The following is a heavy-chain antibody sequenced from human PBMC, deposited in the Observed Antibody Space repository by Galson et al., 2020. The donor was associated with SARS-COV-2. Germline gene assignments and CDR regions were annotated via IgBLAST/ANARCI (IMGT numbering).Heavy chain of an antibody. Sequence: GGSLRLSCAASGFTFSSYAMHWVRQAPGKGLEWVAVISYDGSNKYYADSVKGRFTISRDNSKNTLYLQMNSLRAEDTAVYYCARELYGDGGFDYWGQGTLVTVSS. CDR3: ARELYGDGGFDY. D-gene: IGHD4-17*01. CDR2: ISYDGSNK. V-gene: IGHV3-30*04. J-gene: IGHJ4*02. CDR1: GFTFSSYA.